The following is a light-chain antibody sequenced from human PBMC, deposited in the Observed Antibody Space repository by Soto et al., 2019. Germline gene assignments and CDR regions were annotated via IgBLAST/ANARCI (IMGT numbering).Light chain of an antibody. J-gene: IGKJ1*01. CDR2: AVS. V-gene: IGKV3-20*01. CDR1: QSVSSSY. CDR3: QQYGSSPT. Sequence: EIVLTQSPGTLSLSPGERATLSCRSSQSVSSSYLGWYQQNPGHAPRLLIDAVSSSTTGIPGRFSGSGCGTDFTLTSSILEPEVFAVYCCQQYGSSPTFGQGTKVEIK.